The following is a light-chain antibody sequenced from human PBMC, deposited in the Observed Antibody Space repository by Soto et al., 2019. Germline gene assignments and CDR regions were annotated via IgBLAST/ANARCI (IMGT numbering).Light chain of an antibody. Sequence: DIQMTQSPSSLSASVGDRVTITCRASQDISNYLAWYQQKPGKVPRLLIYGASTLQSGVPSRFSGSGSGTDFTLTISNLQPEDVASYYCQKYNSAPYTFGQGTKLEIK. CDR1: QDISNY. V-gene: IGKV1-27*01. CDR3: QKYNSAPYT. CDR2: GAS. J-gene: IGKJ2*01.